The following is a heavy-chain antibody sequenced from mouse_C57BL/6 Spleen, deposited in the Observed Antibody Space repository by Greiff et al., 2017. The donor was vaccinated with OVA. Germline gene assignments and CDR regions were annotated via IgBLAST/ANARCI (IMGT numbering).Heavy chain of an antibody. CDR3: ARRQMDY. J-gene: IGHJ4*01. V-gene: IGHV1-50*01. Sequence: VQLQQPGAELVKPGASVKLSCKASGYTFTSYWMQWVQQRPGQGLEWIGEIDPSDSYTNYNQKFKGKATLTVDTSSSTAYMQLSSLTSEDSAVYYCARRQMDYWGQGTSVTVSS. CDR1: GYTFTSYW. CDR2: IDPSDSYT.